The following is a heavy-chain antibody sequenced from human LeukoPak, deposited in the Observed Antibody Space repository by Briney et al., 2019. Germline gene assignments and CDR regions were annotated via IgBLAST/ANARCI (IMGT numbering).Heavy chain of an antibody. J-gene: IGHJ4*02. CDR2: IIPIFGIA. V-gene: IGHV1-69*04. D-gene: IGHD3-22*01. CDR3: AREGDYDSSGYYFDY. CDR1: GGTFSSYA. Sequence: ASVKVSCKASGGTFSSYAISWVRQAPGQGLEWMGRIIPIFGIANYAQKFQGRVTITADKSTSPAYMELSSLRSEDTAVYYCAREGDYDSSGYYFDYWGQGTLVTVSS.